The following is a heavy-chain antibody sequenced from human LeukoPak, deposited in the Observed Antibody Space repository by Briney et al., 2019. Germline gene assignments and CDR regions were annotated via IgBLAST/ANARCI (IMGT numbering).Heavy chain of an antibody. CDR3: AREDPTQLVSL. V-gene: IGHV4-34*01. CDR2: INHSGST. J-gene: IGHJ4*02. Sequence: PSEILSLTCAVYGGSFSGYYWSWIRQPPGKGLEWIGEINHSGSTNYNPSLKSRVTISVDTSKNQFSLKLSSVTAADTAVYYCAREDPTQLVSLWGQGTLVTVSS. CDR1: GGSFSGYY. D-gene: IGHD6-13*01.